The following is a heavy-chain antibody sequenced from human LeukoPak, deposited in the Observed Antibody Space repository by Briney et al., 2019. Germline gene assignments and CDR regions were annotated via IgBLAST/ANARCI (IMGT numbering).Heavy chain of an antibody. V-gene: IGHV3-23*01. D-gene: IGHD5-12*01. CDR1: GFTFSSYA. CDR2: ISGSGGST. Sequence: GALRLPCAASGFTFSSYAMSWVRQAPGKGLEWVSAISGSGGSTYYADSVKGRFTISRDNSKNTLYLQMNSLRAEDTAVYYCAKRVGGYEHNWGEGTLVTVSS. J-gene: IGHJ4*02. CDR3: AKRVGGYEHN.